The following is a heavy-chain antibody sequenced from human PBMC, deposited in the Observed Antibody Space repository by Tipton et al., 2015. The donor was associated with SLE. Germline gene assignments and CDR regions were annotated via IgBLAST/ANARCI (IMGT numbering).Heavy chain of an antibody. Sequence: TLSLTCTVSGGSISRGSYYWSWIRQPPGKGLEWIGYIYYSGSTNYNPSLKSRVTISVDTSKNQFSLKLSSVTAADTAVYYCARVERAARGFDYWGQGTLVTVSS. D-gene: IGHD6-13*01. CDR2: IYYSGST. CDR1: GGSISRGSYY. CDR3: ARVERAARGFDY. V-gene: IGHV4-61*01. J-gene: IGHJ4*02.